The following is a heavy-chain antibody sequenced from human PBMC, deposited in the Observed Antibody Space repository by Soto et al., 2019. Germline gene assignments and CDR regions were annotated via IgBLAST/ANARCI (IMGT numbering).Heavy chain of an antibody. V-gene: IGHV1-69*01. Sequence: QVQLVQSGAEVKKPGSSVKVSCKSSGGTFSSYAISWVRQAPGQGLEWMGGIIPIFGTANYAQKFQGRVTITADESTSTADMELSSLRSEDRAVYYCARGRGYCSGGSCYGDWFAPWGQGTLVTVSS. J-gene: IGHJ5*02. D-gene: IGHD2-15*01. CDR1: GGTFSSYA. CDR2: IIPIFGTA. CDR3: ARGRGYCSGGSCYGDWFAP.